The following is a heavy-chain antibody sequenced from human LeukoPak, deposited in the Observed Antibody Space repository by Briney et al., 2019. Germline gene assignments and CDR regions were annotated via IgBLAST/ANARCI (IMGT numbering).Heavy chain of an antibody. Sequence: AGGSLRLSCAASGFTFSNAWMSWVRQAPGKGLEWVGRIKSKTDGGTTDYAAPVKGGFTISRDDSKNTLYLQMNSLKTEDTAVYYCTTGYYYGSGSSAYWGQGTLVTVSS. V-gene: IGHV3-15*01. D-gene: IGHD3-10*01. CDR3: TTGYYYGSGSSAY. CDR2: IKSKTDGGTT. J-gene: IGHJ4*02. CDR1: GFTFSNAW.